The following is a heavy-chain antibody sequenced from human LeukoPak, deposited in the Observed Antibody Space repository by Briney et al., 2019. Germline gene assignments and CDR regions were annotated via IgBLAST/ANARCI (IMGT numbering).Heavy chain of an antibody. J-gene: IGHJ6*02. V-gene: IGHV3-30*03. CDR1: GFTFSSYG. D-gene: IGHD3-10*01. Sequence: GRSLRLSCAASGFTFSSYGMHWVRQTPGKGLEWVAVISYDGDNKYFADSVKGRFAISRDNSKNTLYLQMNSLRAEDTAVYYCARNFGESIPRYGMDVWGQGTTVTVSS. CDR2: ISYDGDNK. CDR3: ARNFGESIPRYGMDV.